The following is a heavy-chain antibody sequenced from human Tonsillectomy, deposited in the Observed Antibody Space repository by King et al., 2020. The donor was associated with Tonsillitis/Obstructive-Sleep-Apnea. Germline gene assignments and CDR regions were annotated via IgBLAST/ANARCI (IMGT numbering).Heavy chain of an antibody. V-gene: IGHV3-30*02. CDR3: AKDATSYYDSSGHSYGVDY. CDR2: IRYDGSNE. D-gene: IGHD3-22*01. Sequence: MHWVRQAPGKGLEWVAFIRYDGSNEYYADSGKGRFTISRDNSKNTLCLRMNSLRDEDTAVYYCAKDATSYYDSSGHSYGVDYWGQGILVTVSS. J-gene: IGHJ4*02.